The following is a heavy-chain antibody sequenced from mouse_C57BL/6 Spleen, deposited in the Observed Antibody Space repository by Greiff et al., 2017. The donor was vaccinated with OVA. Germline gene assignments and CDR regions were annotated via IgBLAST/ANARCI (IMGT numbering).Heavy chain of an antibody. CDR1: GYTFTDYY. CDR3: ARENYGNYFDY. V-gene: IGHV1-26*01. D-gene: IGHD2-1*01. J-gene: IGHJ2*01. Sequence: EVQLQQSGPELVKPGASVKISCKASGYTFTDYYMNWVKQSHGKSLEWIGDINPNNGGTSYNQKFKGKATLTVDKSSSTAYMELRSLTSEDSAVYYCARENYGNYFDYWGQGTTLTVSS. CDR2: INPNNGGT.